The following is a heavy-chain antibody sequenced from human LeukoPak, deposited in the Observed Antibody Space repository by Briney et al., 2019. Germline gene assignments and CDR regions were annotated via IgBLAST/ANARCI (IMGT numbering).Heavy chain of an antibody. CDR2: INWNGGST. J-gene: IGHJ6*03. CDR1: GFTFDDYG. Sequence: GGSLRLSCAASGFTFDDYGMSWVRQAPGKGLEWFSGINWNGGSTGYAASVKGRFTISRENAKNSLYLQMNSLRAEETALYYCARGKYQLLSGYYYYMDVWGKGTTVTVSS. V-gene: IGHV3-20*04. D-gene: IGHD2-2*01. CDR3: ARGKYQLLSGYYYYMDV.